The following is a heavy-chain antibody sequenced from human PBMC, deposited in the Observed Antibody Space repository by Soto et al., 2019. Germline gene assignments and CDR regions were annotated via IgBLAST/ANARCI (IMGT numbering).Heavy chain of an antibody. Sequence: PSETLSLTCAVYCGSFHGYYWSWIRQPPGKGLEWIGEINHSGSANYNPTFKSRVSISVDTSKNQMSLQLSSVSAADTAVYYCAKGTQAGYYDSGTFYSSVFWGQGTLVTVSS. CDR2: INHSGSA. CDR3: AKGTQAGYYDSGTFYSSVF. D-gene: IGHD3-10*01. J-gene: IGHJ4*02. CDR1: CGSFHGYY. V-gene: IGHV4-34*01.